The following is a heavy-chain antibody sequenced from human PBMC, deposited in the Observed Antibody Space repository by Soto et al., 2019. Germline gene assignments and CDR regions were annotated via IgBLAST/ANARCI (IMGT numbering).Heavy chain of an antibody. D-gene: IGHD2-15*01. Sequence: HPGGSLRLSCAASGFTFSSYWMSWVRQAPGKGLEWVANMKQDGSEKYYVDSVKGRFTISRDNAKNSLYLQMNSLRAEDTAVYYCARDIVVVVAATNWFDPWGQGNLVTVS. CDR1: GFTFSSYW. J-gene: IGHJ5*02. V-gene: IGHV3-7*01. CDR3: ARDIVVVVAATNWFDP. CDR2: MKQDGSEK.